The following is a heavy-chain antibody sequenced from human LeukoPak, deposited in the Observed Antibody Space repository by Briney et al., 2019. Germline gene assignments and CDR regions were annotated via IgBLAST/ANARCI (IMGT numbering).Heavy chain of an antibody. Sequence: GESLKISCKGSGYIFTSYWITWVRQMPGKGLEWMGRINPSDSYTNYSPSFQGHVTISADKSVSTAYPQWSSLNASDTGMYYCARQGLSSSFDYWGQGTLVTVSS. CDR1: GYIFTSYW. CDR2: INPSDSYT. V-gene: IGHV5-10-1*01. CDR3: ARQGLSSSFDY. J-gene: IGHJ4*02. D-gene: IGHD6-13*01.